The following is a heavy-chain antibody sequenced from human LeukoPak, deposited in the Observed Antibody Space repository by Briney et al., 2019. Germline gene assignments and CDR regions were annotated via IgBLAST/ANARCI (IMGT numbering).Heavy chain of an antibody. Sequence: GGSLRLSCAASGFTFSSYSMNWVRQAPGKGLEWVSSISSSSSYIYYADSVKGRFTISRDNAKNSLYLQMNSLRAEDTAVYYCARVRPYDYVWGSYRYTPPSAGFDYWGQGTLVTVSS. CDR2: ISSSSSYI. CDR1: GFTFSSYS. D-gene: IGHD3-16*02. J-gene: IGHJ4*02. CDR3: ARVRPYDYVWGSYRYTPPSAGFDY. V-gene: IGHV3-21*01.